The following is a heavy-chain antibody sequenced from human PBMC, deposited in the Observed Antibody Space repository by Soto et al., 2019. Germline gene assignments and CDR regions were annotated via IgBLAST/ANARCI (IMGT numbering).Heavy chain of an antibody. CDR3: ARGGQDFWSGPFDY. CDR2: IDNSGST. V-gene: IGHV4-4*07. J-gene: IGHJ4*02. Sequence: LSLTCTVSGGSISNYFCNWIRQPAGKGLEWIGRIDNSGSTNYNPSLKSRITMSADTSRNQFSLKLSSVTAADTAVYYCARGGQDFWSGPFDYWGQGALVTVSS. D-gene: IGHD3-3*01. CDR1: GGSISNYF.